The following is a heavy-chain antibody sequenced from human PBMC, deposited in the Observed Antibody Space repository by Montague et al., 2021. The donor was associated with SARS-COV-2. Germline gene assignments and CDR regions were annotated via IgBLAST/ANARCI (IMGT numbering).Heavy chain of an antibody. Sequence: SETLSLTCTVSGGSISSSSYYWGWIRQPPGKGLEWIGSIYYSGSTYYNPSLKSRVTMSVDTSKNQFSLKLSSVTAADTAVYYCARGVPLGYDFWSGYPEIGDFDYWGQGTLVTVSS. J-gene: IGHJ4*02. V-gene: IGHV4-39*01. D-gene: IGHD3-3*01. CDR2: IYYSGST. CDR3: ARGVPLGYDFWSGYPEIGDFDY. CDR1: GGSISSSSYY.